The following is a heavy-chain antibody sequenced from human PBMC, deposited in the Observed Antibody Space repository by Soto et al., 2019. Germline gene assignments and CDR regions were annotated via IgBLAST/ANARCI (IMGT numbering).Heavy chain of an antibody. J-gene: IGHJ4*02. Sequence: ASVKVSCKASGYTFTYYHVHWVRQAPGQGLEWMGMINPNGGDTTYAQKFQGRVTMTRDTSTSTVYMEVSSLRSEDTALYYCARVTYSYGLLFYLDYWGQGTMVIVSS. V-gene: IGHV1-46*01. CDR1: GYTFTYYH. D-gene: IGHD5-18*01. CDR3: ARVTYSYGLLFYLDY. CDR2: INPNGGDT.